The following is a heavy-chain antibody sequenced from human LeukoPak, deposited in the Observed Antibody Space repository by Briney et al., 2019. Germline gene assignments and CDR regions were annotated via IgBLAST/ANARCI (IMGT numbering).Heavy chain of an antibody. J-gene: IGHJ5*02. CDR3: ARLAYGDYSDWFDP. Sequence: SETLSLTCAVYGGSFSSYYWSWIRQPPGKGLEWIGYIYYSGSTNYNPSLKSRVTISVDTSKNQFSLKLSSVTAADTAVYYCARLAYGDYSDWFDPWGQGTLVTVSS. CDR1: GGSFSSYY. V-gene: IGHV4-59*01. CDR2: IYYSGST. D-gene: IGHD4-17*01.